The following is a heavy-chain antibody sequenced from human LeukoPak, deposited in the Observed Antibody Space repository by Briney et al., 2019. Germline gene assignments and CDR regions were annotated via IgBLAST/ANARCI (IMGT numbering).Heavy chain of an antibody. J-gene: IGHJ4*02. CDR1: GFTFSSYS. V-gene: IGHV3-48*04. CDR3: ARDPGYCSGGSCSFRVY. CDR2: ISSSSSTI. Sequence: GGSLRLSCAASGFTFSSYSMNWVRQAPGKGLEWVSYISSSSSTIYYADSVKGRFTISRDNAKNSLYLQMNSLRAEDTAVYYCARDPGYCSGGSCSFRVYWGQGTLVTVSS. D-gene: IGHD2-15*01.